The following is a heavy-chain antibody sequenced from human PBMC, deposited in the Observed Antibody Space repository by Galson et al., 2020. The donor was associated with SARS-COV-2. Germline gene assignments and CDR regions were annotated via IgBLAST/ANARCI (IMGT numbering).Heavy chain of an antibody. J-gene: IGHJ6*02. CDR1: GYSFARYW. D-gene: IGHD2-21*01. V-gene: IGHV5-51*01. Sequence: PGGSLRLSCKGSGYSFARYWIAWVRQMPGKGLEWMGIIDPDYSETKYSPSFQGQVTMSVDKSVSTAYLEWRGLKASDTAMYYCTRLTVGVYCGGAGGTCTQNAYYYGMDVWGQGTTGTVSS. CDR2: IDPDYSET. CDR3: TRLTVGVYCGGAGGTCTQNAYYYGMDV.